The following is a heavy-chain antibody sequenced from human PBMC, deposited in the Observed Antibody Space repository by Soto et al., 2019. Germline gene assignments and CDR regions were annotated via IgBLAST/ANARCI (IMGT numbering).Heavy chain of an antibody. V-gene: IGHV4-34*01. CDR1: GGSFSGYY. CDR3: ARGPNDLRFLEWDQRISVRWFDP. Sequence: SETLSLTCAVYGGSFSGYYWSWIRQPPGKGLEWIGEINHSGSTNYNPSLKSRVTISVDTSKNQFSLKLSSVTAADTAVYYCARGPNDLRFLEWDQRISVRWFDPWGQGTLVTVSS. CDR2: INHSGST. D-gene: IGHD3-3*01. J-gene: IGHJ5*02.